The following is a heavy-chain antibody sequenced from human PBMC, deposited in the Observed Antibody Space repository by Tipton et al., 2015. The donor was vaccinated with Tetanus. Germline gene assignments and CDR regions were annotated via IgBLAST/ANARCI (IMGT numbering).Heavy chain of an antibody. V-gene: IGHV5-51*01. D-gene: IGHD3-9*01. CDR1: GYSFTNYW. J-gene: IGHJ4*02. CDR3: ARQADYNILTGYYYYFDY. CDR2: IYPGDSDT. Sequence: VQLVQSGAEVKKPGDSLKISCKASGYSFTNYWIGWVRQMPGKGLEWMGIIYPGDSDTKYSPSFEGLVTISADRSTSTAYVQWSSLTASVTAVYYCARQADYNILTGYYYYFDYWGQGSLVTVSS.